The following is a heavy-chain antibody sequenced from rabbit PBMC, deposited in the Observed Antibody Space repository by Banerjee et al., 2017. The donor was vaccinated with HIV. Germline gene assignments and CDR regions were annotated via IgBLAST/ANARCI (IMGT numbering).Heavy chain of an antibody. D-gene: IGHD8-1*01. V-gene: IGHV1S7*01. CDR1: GFTLRSYY. CDR2: IDPLFGIT. Sequence: RLVESGGGLVQPGGSLKLSCKASGFTLRSYYMNWVRQAPGKGLEWIGYIDPLFGITYYANWVNGRFSISRENAQNTVFLQMTSLTAADTATYFCARDGAGGSYFALWGPGTLVTVS. CDR3: ARDGAGGSYFAL. J-gene: IGHJ6*01.